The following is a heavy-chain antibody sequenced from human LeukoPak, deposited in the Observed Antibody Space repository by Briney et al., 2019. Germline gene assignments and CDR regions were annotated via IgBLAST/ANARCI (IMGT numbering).Heavy chain of an antibody. CDR1: GFSFPSYW. D-gene: IGHD1-14*01. J-gene: IGHJ4*02. V-gene: IGHV5-51*01. Sequence: GESLKISCKGSGFSFPSYWIGWVRQMPGKGLEWMGIIYPGDSDTRYSPSFQGQVTISADKSISTAYLQWSRLMASDTAMDYCARLKDHTIDYWGQGTLVTVSS. CDR2: IYPGDSDT. CDR3: ARLKDHTIDY.